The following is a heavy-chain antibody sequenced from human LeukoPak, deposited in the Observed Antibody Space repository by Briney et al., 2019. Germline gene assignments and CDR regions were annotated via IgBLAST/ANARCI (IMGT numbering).Heavy chain of an antibody. J-gene: IGHJ4*02. V-gene: IGHV4-4*02. CDR3: ARDSSGYYLFDY. CDR2: MYLSGTT. D-gene: IGHD3-22*01. CDR1: GDSINSLDL. Sequence: PSETLSLTCTVSGDSINSLDLWSWVRQPPGKGLEWIGEMYLSGTTHSNPSVKSRVTISIDKSKNQFFLNLSSVTAADTAVYYCARDSSGYYLFDYWGQGTLVTVSS.